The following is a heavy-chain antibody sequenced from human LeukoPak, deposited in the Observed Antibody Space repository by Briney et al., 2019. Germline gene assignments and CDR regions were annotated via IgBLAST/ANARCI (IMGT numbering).Heavy chain of an antibody. CDR2: ISSDGGSK. Sequence: GGSLTLSCAASGFTFSAYAIHWVRQAPGKGLEWVASISSDGGSKTYAESLKGRFTISRDNSTNTLSLHLSGLSAEDTAVYYCARAKACGSRCYIVDYWGQGTLVTVSS. V-gene: IGHV3-30*04. CDR3: ARAKACGSRCYIVDY. J-gene: IGHJ4*02. CDR1: GFTFSAYA. D-gene: IGHD2-15*01.